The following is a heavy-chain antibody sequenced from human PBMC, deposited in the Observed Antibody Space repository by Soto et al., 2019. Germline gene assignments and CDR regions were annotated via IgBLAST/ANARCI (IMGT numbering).Heavy chain of an antibody. V-gene: IGHV4-30-4*01. J-gene: IGHJ5*01. CDR3: ARGGPYDFWSGAPVFNWFDP. CDR1: GDSISGGDYY. D-gene: IGHD3-3*01. Sequence: PSETLSLTCTVSGDSISGGDYYWSWIRQPPGKGLQWIGYIYYSGSTYYNPSLESRVSLSVDTSKNQFSLNLSSVTAADTAVYYCARGGPYDFWSGAPVFNWFDPWGQGTLVTVSS. CDR2: IYYSGST.